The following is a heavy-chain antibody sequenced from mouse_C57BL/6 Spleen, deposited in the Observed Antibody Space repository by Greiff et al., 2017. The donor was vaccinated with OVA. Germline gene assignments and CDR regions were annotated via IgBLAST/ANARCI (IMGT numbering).Heavy chain of an antibody. D-gene: IGHD2-3*01. CDR3: ARDGYYHWYFDV. V-gene: IGHV1-55*01. Sequence: QVQLQQPGAELVKPGASVKMSCKASGYTFTSYWITWVKQRPGQGLEWIGDIYPGSGSTNYNEKFKSKATLTVDTSSSTAYMQLSSLTSEDSAVYYCARDGYYHWYFDVWGTGTTVTVSS. J-gene: IGHJ1*03. CDR2: IYPGSGST. CDR1: GYTFTSYW.